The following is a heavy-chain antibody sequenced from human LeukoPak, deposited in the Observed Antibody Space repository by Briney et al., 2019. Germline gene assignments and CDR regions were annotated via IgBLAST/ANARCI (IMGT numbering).Heavy chain of an antibody. CDR2: IRPDGHT. V-gene: IGHV4-38-2*02. Sequence: PSETLSLTCTVSGYFSTAYYWGWIRQPPGKGLEWMASIRPDGHTYTNSSLRNQLTISADMSRNEFSLKLNSLTAADTAVYYCARQVATKGEWAFDIWGQGTMVTVSS. CDR1: GYFSTAYY. J-gene: IGHJ3*02. D-gene: IGHD5-12*01. CDR3: ARQVATKGEWAFDI.